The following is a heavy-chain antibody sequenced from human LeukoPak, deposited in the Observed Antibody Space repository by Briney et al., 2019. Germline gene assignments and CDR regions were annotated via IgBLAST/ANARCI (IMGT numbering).Heavy chain of an antibody. CDR3: ARSTPPGIAVAGDRVGRNWFDP. J-gene: IGHJ5*02. D-gene: IGHD6-19*01. CDR1: GYTFTGYY. Sequence: ASVKVSCKASGYTFTGYYMHWVRQAPGQGLEWMGWINPNSGGTNYAQKFQGRATMTRDTSISTAYMELSRLRSDDTAVYYCARSTPPGIAVAGDRVGRNWFDPWGQGTLVTVSS. V-gene: IGHV1-2*02. CDR2: INPNSGGT.